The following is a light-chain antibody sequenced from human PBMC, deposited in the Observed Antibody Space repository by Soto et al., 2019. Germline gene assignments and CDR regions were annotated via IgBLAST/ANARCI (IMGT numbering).Light chain of an antibody. Sequence: QSVLTQQPSASGTPGQRVTFSCSGSRSNIGSNTVNWYQHLPGTAPKFLIYSNDQRPSGVPDRFSGSKSGTSASLAISGLQSEDEADYYCATWDDSLDGSLFGGGTKLTVL. J-gene: IGLJ2*01. CDR2: SND. CDR3: ATWDDSLDGSL. CDR1: RSNIGSNT. V-gene: IGLV1-44*01.